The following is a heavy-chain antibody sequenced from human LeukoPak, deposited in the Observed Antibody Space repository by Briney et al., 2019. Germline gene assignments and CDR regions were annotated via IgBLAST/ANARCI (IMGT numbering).Heavy chain of an antibody. J-gene: IGHJ4*02. Sequence: SGGSLRLSCAASGFTFSSYAMHWVRQAPGKGLEWVTIISYDGSNYYYADSVKGRFTISRGNSKNTLYLQMNSLRAEDTAVYYCAKAREWLDTSYYFDYWGQGTLVTVSS. CDR3: AKAREWLDTSYYFDY. CDR2: ISYDGSNY. CDR1: GFTFSSYA. V-gene: IGHV3-30*04. D-gene: IGHD6-19*01.